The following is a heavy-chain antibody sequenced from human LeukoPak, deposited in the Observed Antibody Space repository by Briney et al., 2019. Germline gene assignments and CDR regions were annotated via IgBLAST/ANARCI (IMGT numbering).Heavy chain of an antibody. CDR2: IYYSGST. CDR3: ARAMRGYSDY. CDR1: NDSINNYY. J-gene: IGHJ4*02. Sequence: SETLSLTCTVSNDSINNYYWSWIRQPPGKGLEWIGYIYYSGSTNYNPSLKSRVTISEDTSKNQFSLNLTSVTAADTAVYYCARAMRGYSDYWGQGTLVTVSS. V-gene: IGHV4-59*01.